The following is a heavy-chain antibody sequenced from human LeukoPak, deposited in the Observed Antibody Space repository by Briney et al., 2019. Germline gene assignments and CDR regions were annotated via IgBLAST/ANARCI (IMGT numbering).Heavy chain of an antibody. D-gene: IGHD2-8*01. CDR1: GFTISSYA. J-gene: IGHJ4*02. Sequence: PGGSLRLSCAGSGFTISSYAMSWVRQAPGKGLEWVSAISDTGATTYDADSVKGRFTISRDNSRSTLYLQMNSLRAEDTALYYCTKDTSIGRYCTNGVCSPFDYWGQGTLVTVSS. CDR3: TKDTSIGRYCTNGVCSPFDY. CDR2: ISDTGATT. V-gene: IGHV3-23*01.